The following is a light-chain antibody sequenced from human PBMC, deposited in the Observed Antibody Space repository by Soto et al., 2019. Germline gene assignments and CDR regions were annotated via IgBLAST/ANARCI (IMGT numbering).Light chain of an antibody. V-gene: IGKV3-20*01. CDR2: GAS. Sequence: EVIFTQSPSTLSLSPGERATLSCRASQSVSSNLAWYQQKPGQSPRLLIYGASNRATGIPDRFSGSGSGTDFTLTISRLEPEDFAVYYCQQSGSSGTFAQGTKVAI. CDR3: QQSGSSGT. CDR1: QSVSSN. J-gene: IGKJ1*01.